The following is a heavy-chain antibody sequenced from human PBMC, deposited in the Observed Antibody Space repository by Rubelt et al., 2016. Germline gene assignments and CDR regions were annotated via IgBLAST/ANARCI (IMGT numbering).Heavy chain of an antibody. V-gene: IGHV3-66*01. CDR3: ARDSGLINYDSSGYYAY. J-gene: IGHJ4*02. CDR2: IYSGGST. Sequence: GLEWVSVIYSGGSTYYADSVKGGFTISRDNSKNTLYLQMNSLRAEDTAVYYCARDSGLINYDSSGYYAYWGQGTLVTVSS. D-gene: IGHD3-22*01.